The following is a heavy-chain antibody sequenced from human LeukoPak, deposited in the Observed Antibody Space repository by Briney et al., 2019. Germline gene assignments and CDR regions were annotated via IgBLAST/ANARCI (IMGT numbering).Heavy chain of an antibody. D-gene: IGHD3-22*01. CDR3: AREGYYDSSGYSIRFSY. V-gene: IGHV3-74*01. J-gene: IGHJ4*02. Sequence: PGGSLRLSCEASEFTFSSYWMHWVRQAPGKGLVWVSRINSDGRTTIYADSVKGRFTISRDNAKNTLYLQMNSLRAEGTAVYYCAREGYYDSSGYSIRFSYWGQGTLVTVSS. CDR1: EFTFSSYW. CDR2: INSDGRTT.